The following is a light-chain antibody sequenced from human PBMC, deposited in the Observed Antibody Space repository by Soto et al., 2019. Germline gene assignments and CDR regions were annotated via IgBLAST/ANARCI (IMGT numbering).Light chain of an antibody. CDR3: QQYDNLPLFT. CDR2: EAS. J-gene: IGKJ3*01. V-gene: IGKV1-33*01. Sequence: DLQMTQSPSSLSASVGDRVTITCQASQDISNYLNWYQQKPGKAPKLLIYEASNLETGVPSRFSGSGSGTDFTFTISSLQPEDIATYYCQQYDNLPLFTFGPGTKVDIK. CDR1: QDISNY.